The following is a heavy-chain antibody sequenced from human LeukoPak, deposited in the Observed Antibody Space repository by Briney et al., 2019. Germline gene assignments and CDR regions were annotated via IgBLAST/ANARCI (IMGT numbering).Heavy chain of an antibody. CDR1: GGSISSSSYY. CDR3: ASPRGFLEWLLFDY. V-gene: IGHV4-39*01. J-gene: IGHJ4*02. Sequence: SETLSLTCTVSGGSISSSSYYWDWIRQPPGKGLEWIGSIYYSGSTYYNPSLKSRVTISVDTSKNQFSLKLSSVTAADTAVYYCASPRGFLEWLLFDYWGQGTLVTVSS. CDR2: IYYSGST. D-gene: IGHD3-3*01.